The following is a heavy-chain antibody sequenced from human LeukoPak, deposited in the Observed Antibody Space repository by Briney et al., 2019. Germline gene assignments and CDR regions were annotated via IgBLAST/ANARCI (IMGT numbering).Heavy chain of an antibody. D-gene: IGHD6-19*01. CDR1: GGSISSGRYY. Sequence: PSETLSLTCTVSGGSISSGRYYWTWIRQPAGKGLEWIGRIYTSGSTNYNPSLKSRVTISVDKSKNQFSLKLSSVTAADTAVYYCAISYAGYSSGWRNRLAAAFDIWGQGTMVTVSS. J-gene: IGHJ3*02. V-gene: IGHV4-61*02. CDR2: IYTSGST. CDR3: AISYAGYSSGWRNRLAAAFDI.